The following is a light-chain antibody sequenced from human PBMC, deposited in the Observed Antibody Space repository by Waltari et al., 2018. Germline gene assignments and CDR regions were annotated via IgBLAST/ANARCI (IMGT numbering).Light chain of an antibody. J-gene: IGLJ2*01. Sequence: QSALTQPASVSGSPGQSITIPCTGTSRDVGSYTLVSWYQQHPGKAPKRMIYEGSKRPSGVSNRFSGSKSGNTASLTIAGLQAEDEADYYCCSYAGSSTVVFGGGTKLTVL. V-gene: IGLV2-23*01. CDR2: EGS. CDR1: SRDVGSYTL. CDR3: CSYAGSSTVV.